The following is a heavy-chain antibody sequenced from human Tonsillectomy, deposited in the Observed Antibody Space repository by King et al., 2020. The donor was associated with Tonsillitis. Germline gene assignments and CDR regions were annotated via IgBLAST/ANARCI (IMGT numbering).Heavy chain of an antibody. CDR3: ARDRDGYILPFDY. V-gene: IGHV1-46*01. CDR2: INPSVDNT. J-gene: IGHJ4*02. Sequence: QLVQSGAEVRKPGASVKVSCKASGYPFSTYHIHWVRQAPGQGLEWMGIINPSVDNTYYAQKFQDRVTMTSDTSTSTVYMDLSSLSSEDTAIYYCARDRDGYILPFDYWGQGTLVTVSS. D-gene: IGHD5-24*01. CDR1: GYPFSTYH.